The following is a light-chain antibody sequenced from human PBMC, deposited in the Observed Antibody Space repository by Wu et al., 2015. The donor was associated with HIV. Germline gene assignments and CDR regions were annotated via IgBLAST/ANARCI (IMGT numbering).Light chain of an antibody. CDR1: QGVGND. CDR2: DAS. J-gene: IGKJ4*01. CDR3: QQTYSTPLT. V-gene: IGKV1-39*01. Sequence: DIQLTQSPSSLSASVGDSVTITCRASQGVGNDLAWYQHKPGKSPRLLIYDASELQSGVPSRFSGSGSGTDFNLTISSLQPEDFATYYCQQTYSTPLTFGGGTKVEIK.